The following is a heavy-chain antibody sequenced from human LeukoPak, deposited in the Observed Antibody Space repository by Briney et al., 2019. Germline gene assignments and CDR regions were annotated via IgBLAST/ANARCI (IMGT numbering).Heavy chain of an antibody. Sequence: SETLSLTCAVYGGSFSGYYWSWIRQPPGKGLEWIGSIYHSGSTYYNPSLKSRVTISVDTSKNQFSLKLSSVTAADTAVYYCARDKKLERPGFDYWGQGTLVTVSS. CDR2: IYHSGST. V-gene: IGHV4-34*01. D-gene: IGHD1-1*01. CDR3: ARDKKLERPGFDY. J-gene: IGHJ4*02. CDR1: GGSFSGYY.